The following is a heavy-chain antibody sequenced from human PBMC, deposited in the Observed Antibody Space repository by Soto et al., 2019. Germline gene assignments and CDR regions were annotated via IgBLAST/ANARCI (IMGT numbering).Heavy chain of an antibody. D-gene: IGHD3-16*01. V-gene: IGHV4-59*01. CDR1: XSTMXDYX. J-gene: IGHJ4*02. Sequence: SEXXSXXXHXXXSTMXDYXWXXXXXXXGKGLDWFGDIYHTGTTNYNASLKSRVTISVDTSANQFSLRVRSVTAADTAVYYCARIRGLGEVSPYFDHWGQGALVTFSS. CDR2: IYHTGTT. CDR3: ARIRGLGEVSPYFDH.